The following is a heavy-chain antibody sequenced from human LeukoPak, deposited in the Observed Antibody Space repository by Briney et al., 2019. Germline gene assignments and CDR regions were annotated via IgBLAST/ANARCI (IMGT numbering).Heavy chain of an antibody. CDR3: AKGDNYGSGTYYFDH. V-gene: IGHV3-9*03. Sequence: GRSLRLSCAASGFTFDDYAMHWVRQAPGKGLEWVSGISWNSGSIDYADSVKGRFSISRDNAKNSLYLQMNSLRAEDMALYYCAKGDNYGSGTYYFDHWGQGTLATVSS. J-gene: IGHJ4*02. CDR2: ISWNSGSI. CDR1: GFTFDDYA. D-gene: IGHD3-10*01.